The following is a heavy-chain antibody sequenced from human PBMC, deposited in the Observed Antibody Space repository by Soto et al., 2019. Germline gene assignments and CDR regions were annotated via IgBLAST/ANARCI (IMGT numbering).Heavy chain of an antibody. CDR2: ISGSGGST. V-gene: IGHV3-23*01. J-gene: IGHJ1*01. CDR1: VFTFSSYA. CDR3: AKESRPIAEYFQH. Sequence: PGGSLRLSCAASVFTFSSYAMSLVRQSPGKGLEWVSAISGSGGSTYYADSVKGRFTISRDNSKNTLYLQMNSVRAEDTAVYYCAKESRPIAEYFQHWGQGTMVTVSS.